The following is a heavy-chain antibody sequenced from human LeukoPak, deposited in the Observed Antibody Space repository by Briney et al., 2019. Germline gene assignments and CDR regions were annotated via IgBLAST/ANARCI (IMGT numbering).Heavy chain of an antibody. V-gene: IGHV1-8*02. CDR3: ARAWDTMVRGDTDFDY. D-gene: IGHD3-10*01. CDR2: MNPNSGNT. Sequence: ASVKVSCKASGYTFTSYDINWVRQATGQGLEWMGWMNPNSGNTGYAQKFQGRVTMTRDTSTSTVYMELSSLRSEDTAVYYCARAWDTMVRGDTDFDYWGQGTLVTVSS. CDR1: GYTFTSYD. J-gene: IGHJ4*02.